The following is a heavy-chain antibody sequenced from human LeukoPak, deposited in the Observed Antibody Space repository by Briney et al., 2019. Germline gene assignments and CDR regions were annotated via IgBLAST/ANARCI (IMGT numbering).Heavy chain of an antibody. J-gene: IGHJ4*02. V-gene: IGHV3-74*01. CDR2: ISSEGSSI. CDR1: GFTFSSYW. D-gene: IGHD2-15*01. CDR3: ARAPPLGGPFDY. Sequence: GGSLRLSCAASGFTFSSYWMHWVRQAPGKGLVWVSRISSEGSSISYADSVKGRFTISRDNAKNTLYLQMNSLRAEDTGVYYCARAPPLGGPFDYWGQGALVTVSS.